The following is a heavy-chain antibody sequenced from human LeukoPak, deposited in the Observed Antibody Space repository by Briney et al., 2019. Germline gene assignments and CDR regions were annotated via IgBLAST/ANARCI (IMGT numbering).Heavy chain of an antibody. J-gene: IGHJ3*02. Sequence: PGRSLRLSCTASGFTFGDYAMSWFRQAPGKGLEWVGFIRSKAYGGTTEYAASVKGRFTISRDDSKSIAYLQMNSLKTEDTAVYYCTREFYQYDSSGYAFDIWGQGTMVTVSS. CDR3: TREFYQYDSSGYAFDI. D-gene: IGHD3-22*01. V-gene: IGHV3-49*03. CDR2: IRSKAYGGTT. CDR1: GFTFGDYA.